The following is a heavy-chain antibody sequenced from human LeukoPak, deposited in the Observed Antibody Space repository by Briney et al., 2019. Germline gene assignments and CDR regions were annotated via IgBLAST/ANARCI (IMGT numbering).Heavy chain of an antibody. D-gene: IGHD6-19*01. CDR1: GYTFTNYA. J-gene: IGHJ4*02. Sequence: ASVKVSCKASGYTFTNYAMNWVRQAPGQGLEWMGWINTNTGTPTYAQGFTGRFVFSLDTSVSTAYLQISSLKAEDTAVYYCARDWYTSDWYGSQPGYWGQGTLVTVSS. V-gene: IGHV7-4-1*02. CDR2: INTNTGTP. CDR3: ARDWYTSDWYGSQPGY.